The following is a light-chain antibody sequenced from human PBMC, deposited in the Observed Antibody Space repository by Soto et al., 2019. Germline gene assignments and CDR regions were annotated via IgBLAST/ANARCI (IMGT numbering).Light chain of an antibody. CDR1: QNVASSY. CDR3: QQYGSSPRT. CDR2: GSS. V-gene: IGKV3-20*01. Sequence: IVLTQSPATLSLSPGERATLSCRASQNVASSYLAWYQQKPGQAPRLLIYGSSIRGAGIPDRFSGSGSGTDFTLTISRLDPEDFAVYFCQQYGSSPRTFGQGTKVDIK. J-gene: IGKJ1*01.